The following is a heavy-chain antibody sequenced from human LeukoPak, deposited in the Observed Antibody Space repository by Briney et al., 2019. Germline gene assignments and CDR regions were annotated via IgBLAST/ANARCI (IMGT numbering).Heavy chain of an antibody. CDR2: ISGSGGST. V-gene: IGHV3-23*01. CDR1: GFTFSGYA. J-gene: IGHJ4*02. CDR3: AKGPLRYQLPPLWGYFDY. Sequence: GGSLRLSCAASGFTFSGYAMSWVRQAPGKGLEWVSAISGSGGSTYYADSVKGRFTISRDNSKNTLYLQMNSLRAEDTAVYYCAKGPLRYQLPPLWGYFDYWGQGTLVTVSS. D-gene: IGHD2-2*01.